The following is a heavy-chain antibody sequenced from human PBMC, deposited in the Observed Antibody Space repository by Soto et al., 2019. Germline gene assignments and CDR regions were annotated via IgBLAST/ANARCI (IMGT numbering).Heavy chain of an antibody. V-gene: IGHV1-24*01. CDR3: ATIVMHQLLPDFDY. Sequence: ASVKVSCKVSGYTLTELSMHWVRQAPGKGLEWMGGFDPEDGETIYAQKFQGRVTMTEDTSTDPAYVELSSLRSEDTAVYYCATIVMHQLLPDFDYWGQGTLVTVSS. D-gene: IGHD2-2*01. J-gene: IGHJ4*02. CDR1: GYTLTELS. CDR2: FDPEDGET.